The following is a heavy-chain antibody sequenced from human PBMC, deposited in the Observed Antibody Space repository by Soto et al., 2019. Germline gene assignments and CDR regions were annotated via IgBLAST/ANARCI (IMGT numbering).Heavy chain of an antibody. Sequence: QLQESGPGLVKPSETPSLICTVSGGSISSSHSFWGWIRQPPGRGLEWIGTIHYSGIMYYNPSLKSRVTISVDTSKNLFSLRLTSVTAADTAVYYCARFESAEDAFDIWGQGTMVTVSS. D-gene: IGHD3-10*01. CDR3: ARFESAEDAFDI. CDR1: GGSISSSHSF. J-gene: IGHJ3*02. CDR2: IHYSGIM. V-gene: IGHV4-39*01.